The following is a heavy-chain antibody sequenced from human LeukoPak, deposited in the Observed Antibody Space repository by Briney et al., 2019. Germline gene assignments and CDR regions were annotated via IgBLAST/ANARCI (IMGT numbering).Heavy chain of an antibody. CDR2: INPSGGST. CDR3: AIYGSGSYLRRWFDP. D-gene: IGHD3-10*01. CDR1: GYTFTSYY. Sequence: GASVKVSCKASGYTFTSYYMHWVRQAPGQGLEWMGIINPSGGSTSYAQKFQGRVTMTRDMSTSTVYMELSRLRSDDTAVYYCAIYGSGSYLRRWFDPWGQGTLVTVSS. J-gene: IGHJ5*02. V-gene: IGHV1-46*01.